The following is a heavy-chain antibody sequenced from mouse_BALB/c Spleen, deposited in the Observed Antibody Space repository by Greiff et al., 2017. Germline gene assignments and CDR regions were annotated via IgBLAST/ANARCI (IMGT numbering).Heavy chain of an antibody. J-gene: IGHJ1*01. CDR3: TTMITTGDWYFDV. D-gene: IGHD2-4*01. Sequence: QVQLQQPGAELVRPGASVKLSCKASGYTFTSYWINWVKQRPGQGLEWIGNIYPSDSYTNYNQKFKDKATLTVDKSSSTAYMQLSSPTSEDSAVYYCTTMITTGDWYFDVWGAGTTVTVSS. CDR2: IYPSDSYT. V-gene: IGHV1-69*02. CDR1: GYTFTSYW.